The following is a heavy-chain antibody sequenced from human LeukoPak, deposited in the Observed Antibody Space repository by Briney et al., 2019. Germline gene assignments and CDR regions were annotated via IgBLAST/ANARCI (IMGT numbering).Heavy chain of an antibody. CDR1: GFTFSSYE. V-gene: IGHV3-48*03. CDR3: ARAEAAAGYYYYMDV. D-gene: IGHD6-13*01. Sequence: GGSLRLSCAASGFTFSSYEMNWVRQAPGKGLEWVSYISSSGSTIYYADSVKGRFTISRDNAKNSLYLQMNSLRAEDTAVYYCARAEAAAGYYYYMDVWGKGTTVTVSS. J-gene: IGHJ6*03. CDR2: ISSSGSTI.